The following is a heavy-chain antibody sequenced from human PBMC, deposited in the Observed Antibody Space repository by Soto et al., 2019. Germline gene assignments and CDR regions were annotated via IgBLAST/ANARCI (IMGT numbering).Heavy chain of an antibody. CDR1: GGSISSGGYF. V-gene: IGHV4-31*03. CDR2: IYYSGST. J-gene: IGHJ4*02. CDR3: ARGVAD. D-gene: IGHD2-15*01. Sequence: SETLSLTCTLSGGSISSGGYFWSWIRHHPGKGLEWIGYIYYSGSTSSNPSLKSRVTISVDTSKNQFSLKLSSVTAADTAVYYCARGVADWGQGTLVTVSS.